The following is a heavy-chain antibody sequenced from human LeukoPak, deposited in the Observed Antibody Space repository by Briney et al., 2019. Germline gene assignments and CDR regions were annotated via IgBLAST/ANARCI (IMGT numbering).Heavy chain of an antibody. CDR2: IYYSGST. CDR3: ARDSASSGLDY. D-gene: IGHD3-22*01. CDR1: GGSISEGDYY. J-gene: IGHJ4*02. V-gene: IGHV4-30-4*01. Sequence: PSQTLSLTCTVSGGSISEGDYYWSWIRQSPGKGLEWIGYIYYSGSTYYNPSLKSRVTISVDTSKNQFSLKLSSVAAADTAVYYCARDSASSGLDYWGQGTLVTVSS.